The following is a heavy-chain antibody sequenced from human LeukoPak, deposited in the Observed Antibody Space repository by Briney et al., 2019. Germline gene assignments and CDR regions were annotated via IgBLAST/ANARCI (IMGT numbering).Heavy chain of an antibody. J-gene: IGHJ4*02. V-gene: IGHV4-34*01. Sequence: KASETLSLTCAVYGGSFSGYFWSWIRQPPGKGLEWIGEINHSGSTTYNPSLKSRVTISVDTSKNQFSLRLSSVTAADTAVYYCARQNFDSSGHEYWGQGTLVTVSS. CDR3: ARQNFDSSGHEY. CDR1: GGSFSGYF. D-gene: IGHD3-22*01. CDR2: INHSGST.